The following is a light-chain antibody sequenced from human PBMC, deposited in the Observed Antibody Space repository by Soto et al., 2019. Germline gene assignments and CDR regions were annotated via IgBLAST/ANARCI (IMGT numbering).Light chain of an antibody. CDR1: QSDGSNY. CDR3: QRDDNSSWT. J-gene: IGKJ1*01. CDR2: GTS. Sequence: DIVLTQSPGTLSLSPGDRATLSCRASQSDGSNYLAWYQQKPGTAPRLLIYGTSSRAAGIPDRFTGSGSGTDFTLTISRLEPEDFAVYYCQRDDNSSWTFGPGTKVDIK. V-gene: IGKV3-20*01.